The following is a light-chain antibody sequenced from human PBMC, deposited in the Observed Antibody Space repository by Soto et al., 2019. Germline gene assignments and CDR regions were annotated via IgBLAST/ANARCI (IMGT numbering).Light chain of an antibody. CDR2: GAS. CDR1: QSVSSN. CDR3: QQYNNWPRT. Sequence: EIVMTQSPATLSVSPGVRATLSCRASQSVSSNLAWYQQKPGQAPRLLIYGASTRATGIPARFSGSGSGTEFTLTISSLQSEDFAVYYCQQYNNWPRTFGKGTKVEIK. J-gene: IGKJ1*01. V-gene: IGKV3-15*01.